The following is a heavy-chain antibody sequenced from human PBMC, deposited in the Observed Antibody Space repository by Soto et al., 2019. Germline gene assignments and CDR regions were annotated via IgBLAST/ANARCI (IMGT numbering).Heavy chain of an antibody. Sequence: GGSLRLSCAASGFAFSSYAMSWVRQAPGKGLEWVSAISGSGGSTYYADSVKGRFTISRDNSKNTLYLQMNSLRAEDTAVYYCAKDSMTGRRVYYFDYWGQGTLVTVSS. J-gene: IGHJ4*02. CDR1: GFAFSSYA. CDR2: ISGSGGST. D-gene: IGHD2-8*01. CDR3: AKDSMTGRRVYYFDY. V-gene: IGHV3-23*01.